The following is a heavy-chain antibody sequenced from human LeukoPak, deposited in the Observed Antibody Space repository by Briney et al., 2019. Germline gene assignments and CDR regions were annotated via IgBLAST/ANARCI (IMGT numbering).Heavy chain of an antibody. CDR1: GFTFSGYG. CDR3: ARDRPSIAADATAFDM. Sequence: GGSLRLSCAASGFTFSGYGMHWVRQAPGKGLEWVAVIWYDGSTKYYADSVKGRFTISRDNSKNTLHLQLNSLRADDTGVYYCARDRPSIAADATAFDMWGQGTVVTVSS. J-gene: IGHJ3*02. D-gene: IGHD6-13*01. V-gene: IGHV3-33*01. CDR2: IWYDGSTK.